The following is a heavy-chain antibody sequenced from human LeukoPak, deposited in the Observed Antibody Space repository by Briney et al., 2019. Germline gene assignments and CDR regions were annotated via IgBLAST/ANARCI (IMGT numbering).Heavy chain of an antibody. Sequence: ASVKVSCKASGYTFTSYGISWERQAPGQGLEWMGWISANNGDTDYPPKLQDRVTMTTDTYTSTAYMELRSLRSADTAMYYCARESHETREDYWGQGTLVTVSS. D-gene: IGHD1-1*01. CDR1: GYTFTSYG. CDR3: ARESHETREDY. V-gene: IGHV1-18*01. CDR2: ISANNGDT. J-gene: IGHJ4*02.